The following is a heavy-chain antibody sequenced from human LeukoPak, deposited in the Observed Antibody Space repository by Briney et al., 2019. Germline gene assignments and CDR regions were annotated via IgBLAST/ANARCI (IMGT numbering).Heavy chain of an antibody. D-gene: IGHD4-17*01. Sequence: GGSLRLSCAASGFTFSSYGMHWVRQAPGKGLEWVAVISYDGSNKYYADSVKGRFTISRDNSKNTLYLQMNSLRAEDTAVYYCAKKVLDYGDYVDYWGQGTLITVSS. V-gene: IGHV3-30*18. J-gene: IGHJ4*02. CDR2: ISYDGSNK. CDR1: GFTFSSYG. CDR3: AKKVLDYGDYVDY.